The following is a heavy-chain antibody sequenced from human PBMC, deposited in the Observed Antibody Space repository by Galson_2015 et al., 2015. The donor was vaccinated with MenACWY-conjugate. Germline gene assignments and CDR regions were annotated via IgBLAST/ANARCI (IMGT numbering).Heavy chain of an antibody. CDR3: ARDGHSSTWNQYNWFDP. CDR2: IIPIFGAA. CDR1: EGTFSSYG. D-gene: IGHD6-13*01. V-gene: IGHV1-69*13. J-gene: IGHJ5*02. Sequence: SVKVSCKASEGTFSSYGISWVRQAPGQGLEWMGAIIPIFGAANYAQRFQGRVTMTADESTTTAYMELSSLRSEDTAVYYCARDGHSSTWNQYNWFDPWGQGTLVTVSS.